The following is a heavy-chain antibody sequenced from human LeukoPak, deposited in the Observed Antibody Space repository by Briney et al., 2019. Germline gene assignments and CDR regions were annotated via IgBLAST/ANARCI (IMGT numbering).Heavy chain of an antibody. CDR1: GFTFSSYA. Sequence: GGSLRLSCAASGFTFSSYAMSWVSQAPGKGLEWVSAISGSGGSTYYADSVKGRFTISRDNAKNSLYLQMNSLRAEDTAVYYCARGANPGRYYWFDPWGQGTLVTVSS. CDR2: ISGSGGST. D-gene: IGHD1-26*01. J-gene: IGHJ5*02. CDR3: ARGANPGRYYWFDP. V-gene: IGHV3-23*01.